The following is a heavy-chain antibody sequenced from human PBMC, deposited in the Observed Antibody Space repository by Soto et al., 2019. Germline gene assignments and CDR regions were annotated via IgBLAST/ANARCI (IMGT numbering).Heavy chain of an antibody. D-gene: IGHD6-13*01. CDR2: ISAYNGNT. V-gene: IGHV1-18*01. CDR3: ARAIAAADTTFDY. CDR1: GYTLSSYE. J-gene: IGHJ4*02. Sequence: ASVKVSCKTSGYTLSSYEMHWGRQAPGQRLEWMGWISAYNGNTNYAQKLQGRVTMTTDTSTSTAYMELRSLRSDDTAVYYCARAIAAADTTFDYWGQGTLVTVSS.